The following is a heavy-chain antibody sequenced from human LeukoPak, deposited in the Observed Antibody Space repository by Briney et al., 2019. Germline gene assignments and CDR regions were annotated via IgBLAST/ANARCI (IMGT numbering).Heavy chain of an antibody. Sequence: PGGSLRLSCAASGFTFSSYAMHWVRQAPGKGLEWVAVISYDGSNKYYADSVKGRFTISRDNSKNTLYLQMNSLRAEDTAVYYCARVRWPSVVKGYAAYYYYGMDVWGQGTTVTVSS. D-gene: IGHD4-23*01. CDR2: ISYDGSNK. CDR3: ARVRWPSVVKGYAAYYYYGMDV. V-gene: IGHV3-30-3*01. J-gene: IGHJ6*02. CDR1: GFTFSSYA.